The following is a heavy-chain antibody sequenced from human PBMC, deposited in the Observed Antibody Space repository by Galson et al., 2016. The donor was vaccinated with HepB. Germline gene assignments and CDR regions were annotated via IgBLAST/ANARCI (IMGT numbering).Heavy chain of an antibody. D-gene: IGHD6-13*01. CDR2: ISRSGDSR. Sequence: SLRLSCAASGFTFNNYGMTWVRQAPGKGLEVVSSISRSGDSRDYADSLKGRVTISRDSSKNTLYLQMTGLRAEDTAVYYCVQGSTEPAAWGKGTTVTVSS. CDR1: GFTFNNYG. CDR3: VQGSTEPAA. J-gene: IGHJ6*04. V-gene: IGHV3-23*01.